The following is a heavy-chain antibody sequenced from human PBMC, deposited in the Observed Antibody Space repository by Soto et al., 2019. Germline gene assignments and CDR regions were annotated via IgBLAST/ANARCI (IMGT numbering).Heavy chain of an antibody. CDR3: ARGEIQPAAMPVNYYYYYMDV. D-gene: IGHD2-2*01. CDR2: INHSGST. Sequence: SETLSLTCAVYGGSFSGYYWSWIRQPPGKGLEWIGEINHSGSTNYNPSLKSRVTRYVDTSKNQFSLKLSSVTAADTAVYYCARGEIQPAAMPVNYYYYYMDVWGKGTTVTVSS. CDR1: GGSFSGYY. J-gene: IGHJ6*03. V-gene: IGHV4-34*01.